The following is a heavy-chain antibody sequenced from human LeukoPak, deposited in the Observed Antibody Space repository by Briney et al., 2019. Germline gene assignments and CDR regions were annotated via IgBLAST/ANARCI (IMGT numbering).Heavy chain of an antibody. Sequence: GGSLRLSCAASGFTFSSYSMNWVRQAPGKGLEWVSSISSSSSYTYYADSVKGRFTISRDNVKNSLYLQMNSLRAEDTAVYYCARDLIRTTPDYWGQGTLVTVSS. CDR2: ISSSSSYT. CDR3: ARDLIRTTPDY. J-gene: IGHJ4*02. CDR1: GFTFSSYS. V-gene: IGHV3-21*01. D-gene: IGHD1-7*01.